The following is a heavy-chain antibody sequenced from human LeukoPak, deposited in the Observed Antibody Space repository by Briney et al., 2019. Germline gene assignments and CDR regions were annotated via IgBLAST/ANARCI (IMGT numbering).Heavy chain of an antibody. CDR3: ARAMVREASDY. V-gene: IGHV3-48*01. D-gene: IGHD3-10*01. J-gene: IGHJ4*02. CDR2: ISSGSSTI. Sequence: PGGSLRLSCAASGFTFSSYSMNWVRQAPGKGLEWVSYISSGSSTIYYADSVKGRFTISRDNAKNSLYLQMNSLRAEDTAVYYCARAMVREASDYWGQGTLVTVSS. CDR1: GFTFSSYS.